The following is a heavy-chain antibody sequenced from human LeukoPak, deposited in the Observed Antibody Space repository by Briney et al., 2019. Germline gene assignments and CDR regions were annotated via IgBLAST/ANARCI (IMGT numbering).Heavy chain of an antibody. D-gene: IGHD2-2*01. CDR1: GGSISTYY. V-gene: IGHV4-59*04. CDR2: IYYSGAT. Sequence: SETLSLTCTVSGGSISTYYWSWIRQPPGKGLEWIGSIYYSGATYYNSSLESRVTILVDTSKNQFSLKLSSVTATDTAVYYCASPLGYCSSTNCYGDYWGQGTLVTVSS. J-gene: IGHJ4*02. CDR3: ASPLGYCSSTNCYGDY.